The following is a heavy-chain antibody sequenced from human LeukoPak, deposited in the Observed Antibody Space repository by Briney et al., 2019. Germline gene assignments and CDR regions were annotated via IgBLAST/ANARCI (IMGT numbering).Heavy chain of an antibody. CDR3: AGDKTTGGWYEFDY. CDR1: GFTFRNHG. D-gene: IGHD6-19*01. V-gene: IGHV3-53*01. CDR2: ISNDGDT. J-gene: IGHJ4*02. Sequence: PGGSLRLSCAASGFTFRNHGMHWVRQAPGKGLECVSVISNDGDTYYADSVKGRFTISRDTSKNTVSLQMNSLRAEDTAVYYCAGDKTTGGWYEFDYWGQGTLVTVSS.